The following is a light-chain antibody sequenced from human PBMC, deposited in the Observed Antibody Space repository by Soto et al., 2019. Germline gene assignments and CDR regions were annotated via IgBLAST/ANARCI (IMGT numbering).Light chain of an antibody. CDR1: QSISSY. CDR3: QQSYSTPRT. V-gene: IGKV1-39*01. CDR2: AAS. Sequence: DIQMTQSPSSLSASVGDRVTITCGASQSISSYLNWYQQKPGKAPKLLIYAASSLQSGVPSRFSGSGSGTDFTLTISSLQPEDCATYYCQQSYSTPRTFGQGTKVDIK. J-gene: IGKJ1*01.